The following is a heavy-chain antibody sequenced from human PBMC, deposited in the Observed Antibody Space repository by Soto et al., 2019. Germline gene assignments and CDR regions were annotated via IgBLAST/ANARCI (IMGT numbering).Heavy chain of an antibody. J-gene: IGHJ4*02. CDR1: GFTFSSYA. V-gene: IGHV3-23*01. CDR3: AKDSPSGDYLGGRNFDS. Sequence: EVQLLESGGGLVQPGGSLRLSCVASGFTFSSYAMSWVRQTPGKGLEWVSSMSGSSGSTYYADSVKGRFTISRDNSKDTLHLQMNSLRAEDTAIYYCAKDSPSGDYLGGRNFDSGGQGTLVTVSS. D-gene: IGHD4-17*01. CDR2: MSGSSGST.